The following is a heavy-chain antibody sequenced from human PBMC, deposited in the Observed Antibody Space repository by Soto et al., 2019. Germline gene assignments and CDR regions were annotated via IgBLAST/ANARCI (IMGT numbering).Heavy chain of an antibody. CDR3: AKDRSQGAVAGTSDFDY. D-gene: IGHD6-19*01. Sequence: PGGSLRLSCAASGFSFSSYALNWVRQAPGKXLEWVSTISGRGGRAYYADSVKGRFTISRDNSKNALYLQLDSLRAEDTAVYYCAKDRSQGAVAGTSDFDYWGQGTLVTVSS. CDR1: GFSFSSYA. V-gene: IGHV3-23*01. J-gene: IGHJ4*02. CDR2: ISGRGGRA.